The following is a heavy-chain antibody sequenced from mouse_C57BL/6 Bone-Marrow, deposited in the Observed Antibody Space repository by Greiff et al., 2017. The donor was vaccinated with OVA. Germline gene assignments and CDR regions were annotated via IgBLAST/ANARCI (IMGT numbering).Heavy chain of an antibody. CDR1: GFTFSDYG. CDR2: ISSGSSTI. D-gene: IGHD2-1*01. J-gene: IGHJ4*01. V-gene: IGHV5-17*01. CDR3: ARRDLLYAMDY. Sequence: EVKLVESGGGLVKPGGSLKLSCAASGFTFSDYGMHWVRQAPEQGLEWVAYISSGSSTIYYADTVKGRFTISRDNAKNTLFLQMTRLRAEDTAMYYCARRDLLYAMDYWGQGTSVTVSS.